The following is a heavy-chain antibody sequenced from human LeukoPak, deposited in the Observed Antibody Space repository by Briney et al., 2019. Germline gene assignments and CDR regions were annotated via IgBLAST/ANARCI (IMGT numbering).Heavy chain of an antibody. D-gene: IGHD1-1*01. CDR1: GFTFSTYA. Sequence: AGGSLRLSCAASGFTFSTYAMSWVRQAPGKGLEWVSAIGGRGVSTSYADSVGGRFTISRDNSKNTLYLQMNSLRAEDTAVYYCAKAASGNWNDVSDYWGQGTLVTVSS. J-gene: IGHJ4*02. V-gene: IGHV3-23*01. CDR2: IGGRGVST. CDR3: AKAASGNWNDVSDY.